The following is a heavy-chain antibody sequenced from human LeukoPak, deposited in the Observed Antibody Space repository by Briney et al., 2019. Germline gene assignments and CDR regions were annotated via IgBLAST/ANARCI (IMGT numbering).Heavy chain of an antibody. Sequence: GGSLRLSCAASGFTFSSYAMHWVRQAPGKGLEWVAVISYDGSNKYYADSVKGRFTISRDNSKNTLYLQMNSLRAGDTAVYYCARARSRDGYSYYYYGMDVWGQGTTVTVSS. CDR1: GFTFSSYA. D-gene: IGHD5-24*01. J-gene: IGHJ6*02. CDR2: ISYDGSNK. CDR3: ARARSRDGYSYYYYGMDV. V-gene: IGHV3-30*04.